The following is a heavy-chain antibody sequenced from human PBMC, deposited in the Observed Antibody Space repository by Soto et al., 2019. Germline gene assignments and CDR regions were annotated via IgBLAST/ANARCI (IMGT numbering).Heavy chain of an antibody. CDR1: GGSISSGGYS. CDR2: IYHSGST. D-gene: IGHD5-18*01. CDR3: ARVRIQPDY. Sequence: SETLSLTCAVSGGSISSGGYSWSWIRQPPGKGLEWIGYIYHSGSTYYNPSLKSRVTISVDRSKNQFSLKLSSVTAADTAVYYCARVRIQPDYWGQGTLVTVSS. V-gene: IGHV4-30-2*01. J-gene: IGHJ4*02.